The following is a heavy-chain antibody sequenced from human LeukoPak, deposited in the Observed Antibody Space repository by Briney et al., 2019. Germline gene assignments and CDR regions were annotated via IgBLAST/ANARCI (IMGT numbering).Heavy chain of an antibody. V-gene: IGHV3-21*01. J-gene: IGHJ4*02. CDR2: ITTSSTYI. CDR1: GFTFSSYA. D-gene: IGHD6-19*01. CDR3: ARGKYSSGWFDY. Sequence: GGSLRLSCAASGFTFSSYAMTWVRQAPGKGLEWVSSITTSSTYISYADSVKGRFTISRDNAKNSLYLQMNSLRAEDTAVYYCARGKYSSGWFDYWGQGTLVTVSS.